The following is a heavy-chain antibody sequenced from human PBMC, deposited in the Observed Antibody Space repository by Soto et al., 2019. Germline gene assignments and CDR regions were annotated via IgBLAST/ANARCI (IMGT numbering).Heavy chain of an antibody. Sequence: GGSLRLSCAASGFTFSSYGMHWVRQAPGKGLEWVAVIWYDGSNKYYADSVKGRFTISRDNSKNTLYLQMNSLRAEDTAVYYCARDRVATIAIGHYFDYWGQGTLVTVSS. J-gene: IGHJ4*02. CDR1: GFTFSSYG. CDR3: ARDRVATIAIGHYFDY. D-gene: IGHD5-12*01. V-gene: IGHV3-33*01. CDR2: IWYDGSNK.